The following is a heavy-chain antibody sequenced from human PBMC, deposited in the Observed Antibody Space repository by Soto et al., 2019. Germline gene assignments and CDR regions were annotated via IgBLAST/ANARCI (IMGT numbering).Heavy chain of an antibody. CDR2: ISWDDDK. V-gene: IGHV2-5*02. J-gene: IGHJ4*02. D-gene: IGHD3-3*01. CDR1: GFSLSTSGVG. Sequence: QITLKESGPTLVKPTQTLTLTCTFSGFSLSTSGVGVGWIRQPPGKALEWLAFISWDDDKRYSPSLKSRLTIPKDTAKHHVVLRMTNMDPVDTATYYCAHRHSSSGYFGYWGQGTLVTVSS. CDR3: AHRHSSSGYFGY.